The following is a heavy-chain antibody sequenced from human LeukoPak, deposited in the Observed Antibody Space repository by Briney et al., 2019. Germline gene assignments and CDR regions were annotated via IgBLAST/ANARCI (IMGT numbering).Heavy chain of an antibody. CDR3: ARQRPDHDY. CDR2: IYYSGST. D-gene: IGHD1-14*01. Sequence: SETLSLTCTVSGGSISSSSYYWGWIRQPPGKGLEWIGSIYYSGSTYYNPSLKSRVTISVDTSKNQFSLKLISVTAADTVVYYCARQRPDHDYWRERTHDTVSS. V-gene: IGHV4-39*01. CDR1: GGSISSSSYY. J-gene: IGHJ4*02.